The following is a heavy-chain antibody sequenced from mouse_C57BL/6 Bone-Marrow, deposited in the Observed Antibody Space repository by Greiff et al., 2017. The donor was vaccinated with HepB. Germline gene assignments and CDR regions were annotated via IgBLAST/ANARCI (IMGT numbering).Heavy chain of an antibody. CDR3: ARDYYGSRGCYFDY. Sequence: EVKLQESGPGLVKPSQSLSLTCSVTGYSITSGYYWNWIRQFPGNKLEWMGYISYDGSNNYNPSLKNRISITRDTSKNQFFLKLNSVTTEDTATYYCARDYYGSRGCYFDYWGQGTTLTVSS. CDR1: GYSITSGYY. J-gene: IGHJ2*01. CDR2: ISYDGSN. V-gene: IGHV3-6*01. D-gene: IGHD1-1*01.